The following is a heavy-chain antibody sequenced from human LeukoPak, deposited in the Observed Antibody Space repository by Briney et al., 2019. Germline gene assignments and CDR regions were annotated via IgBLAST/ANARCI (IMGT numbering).Heavy chain of an antibody. CDR3: TRSGTYVFDC. J-gene: IGHJ4*02. V-gene: IGHV3-7*01. CDR2: IKQDGSDI. D-gene: IGHD1-26*01. Sequence: GGSLRLSCAASGFTFSNYWMSWVRQAPGKGLEWVANIKQDGSDIYYVDSVKGRFTISRDNAKNSLYLQMNSLRAEDTAVYCCTRSGTYVFDCWGRGTLVTVSS. CDR1: GFTFSNYW.